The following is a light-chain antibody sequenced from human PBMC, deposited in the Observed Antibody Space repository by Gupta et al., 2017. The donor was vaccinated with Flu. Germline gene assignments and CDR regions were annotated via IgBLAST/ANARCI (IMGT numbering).Light chain of an antibody. V-gene: IGLV1-51*02. Sequence: KVTISCSGGSSSIGRNYVSWYQQLPGTAPRLLIHEDYKRPSGIPDRFSGSKSGTSATLGITGLQTVDEADYYCSEWDSTLSAVVFGGGNKMTVL. J-gene: IGLJ3*02. CDR1: SSSIGRNY. CDR2: EDY. CDR3: SEWDSTLSAVV.